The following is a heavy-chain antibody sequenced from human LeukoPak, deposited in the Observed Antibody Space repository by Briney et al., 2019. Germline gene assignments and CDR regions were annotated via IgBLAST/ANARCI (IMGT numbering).Heavy chain of an antibody. CDR3: ARMKFDYDFPHWFDL. J-gene: IGHJ5*02. D-gene: IGHD3-3*01. V-gene: IGHV1-18*01. Sequence: AASVKVSCKASGYTFISFGICWVRQTPGQGLEWMGCINSYNGRTRYAQKIQGRVTMTTDTSTSTAYMELRSLRSDDTAIYYCARMKFDYDFPHWFDLWGQGTLVTVSS. CDR2: INSYNGRT. CDR1: GYTFISFG.